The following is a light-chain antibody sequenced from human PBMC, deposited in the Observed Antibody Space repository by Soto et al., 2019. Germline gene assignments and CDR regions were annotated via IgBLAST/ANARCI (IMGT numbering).Light chain of an antibody. J-gene: IGKJ4*01. V-gene: IGKV1D-12*01. Sequence: IQMTQSPSSVSASVGDRVTITCRASQDISSWLAWYQQKAGKAPYLLIYGASSLQSGVPSRFSGSGSGTVFTLTNSSLQPEDFATYYCQQADSFPLTFGEGTKVEMK. CDR2: GAS. CDR3: QQADSFPLT. CDR1: QDISSW.